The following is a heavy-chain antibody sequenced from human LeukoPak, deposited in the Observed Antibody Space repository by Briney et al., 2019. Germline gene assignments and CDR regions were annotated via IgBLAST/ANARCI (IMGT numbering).Heavy chain of an antibody. J-gene: IGHJ4*02. CDR3: AKEGTYYYDSSDSTRFDY. D-gene: IGHD3-22*01. CDR1: GFSFDDYG. V-gene: IGHV3-9*01. CDR2: ISWNGGSV. Sequence: GGSLRLSCAASGFSFDDYGMSWVRQGPGKGLEWVSGISWNGGSVDYADSVKGRFTISRDNAKNSLYLQMNSLRSDDTAFYYCAKEGTYYYDSSDSTRFDYWGQGTLVTVSS.